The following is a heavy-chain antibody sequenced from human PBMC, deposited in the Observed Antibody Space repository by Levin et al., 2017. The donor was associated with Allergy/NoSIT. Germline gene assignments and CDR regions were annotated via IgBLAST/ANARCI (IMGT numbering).Heavy chain of an antibody. J-gene: IGHJ4*02. V-gene: IGHV3-11*01. D-gene: IGHD3-16*02. Sequence: GGSLRLSCAASGFTFSDYYMSWIRQAPGKGLEWVSYISSSGSTIYYADSVKGRFTISRDNAKNSLYLQMNSLRAEDTAVYYCARDGIPHYVWGSYRHGVDYWGQGTLVTVSS. CDR3: ARDGIPHYVWGSYRHGVDY. CDR1: GFTFSDYY. CDR2: ISSSGSTI.